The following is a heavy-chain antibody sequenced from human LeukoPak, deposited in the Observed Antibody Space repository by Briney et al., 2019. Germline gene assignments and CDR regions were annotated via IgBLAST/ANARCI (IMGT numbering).Heavy chain of an antibody. Sequence: PSETLSLTCTVSGGSVSSRNYYWGWIRQPPGKGLEWIGSIYNSGNTYYNPSLKSRVTISVDTSKNQVSLKLGSLTAADTAVYYCARRRAATIDYWGQGTLVTVSS. CDR3: ARRRAATIDY. CDR1: GGSVSSRNYY. V-gene: IGHV4-39*01. CDR2: IYNSGNT. D-gene: IGHD6-25*01. J-gene: IGHJ4*02.